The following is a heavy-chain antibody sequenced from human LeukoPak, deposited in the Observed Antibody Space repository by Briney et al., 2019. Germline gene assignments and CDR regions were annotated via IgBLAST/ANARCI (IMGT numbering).Heavy chain of an antibody. Sequence: SETLSLTCTVSGYSISSGYYWGWIRQPPGKGLEWIGSIYHSGSTYYNPSLKSRVTISVDTSKNQFSLKLSSVTAADTAVYYCARVYSDPSFDYWGQGTLVTVSS. CDR1: GYSISSGYY. D-gene: IGHD4-11*01. CDR3: ARVYSDPSFDY. CDR2: IYHSGST. J-gene: IGHJ4*02. V-gene: IGHV4-38-2*02.